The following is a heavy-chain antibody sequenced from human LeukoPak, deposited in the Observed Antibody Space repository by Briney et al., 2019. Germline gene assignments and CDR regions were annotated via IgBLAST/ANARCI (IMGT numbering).Heavy chain of an antibody. Sequence: SETLSLTCTVSGGSISSSSYYWGWIRQPPGKGLEWIGSIYYSGSTYYNPSLKSRVTISVDTSKNQFSLKLSSVTAADTAVYYCARGGAIFGVVIPRLDYWGQGTLVTVSS. D-gene: IGHD3-3*01. V-gene: IGHV4-39*07. CDR1: GGSISSSSYY. CDR3: ARGGAIFGVVIPRLDY. CDR2: IYYSGST. J-gene: IGHJ4*02.